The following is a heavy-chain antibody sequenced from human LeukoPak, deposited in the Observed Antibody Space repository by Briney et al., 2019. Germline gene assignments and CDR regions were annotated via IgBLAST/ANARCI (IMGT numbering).Heavy chain of an antibody. J-gene: IGHJ4*02. Sequence: GGSLRLSCAASGLTVSSSYMRWVRQAPGQGLEWVSIMYSGGAKDYADSVKGRFTISRDNSKSTLYLQINSLRAEDTAVYYCARDPSPFYGDYGYWGQGTLVIVSS. CDR2: MYSGGAK. D-gene: IGHD4-17*01. V-gene: IGHV3-66*01. CDR3: ARDPSPFYGDYGY. CDR1: GLTVSSSY.